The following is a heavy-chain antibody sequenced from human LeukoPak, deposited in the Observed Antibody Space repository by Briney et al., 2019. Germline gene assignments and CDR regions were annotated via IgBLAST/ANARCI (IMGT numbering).Heavy chain of an antibody. CDR1: GFTFSSYG. Sequence: GGSLRLSCAASGFTFSSYGMHWVRQAPGKGLEWVAVISYDGSNKYYADSVKGRFTISRDNSKNTLYLQMNSLRAEDTAVYYCARETIQLWPGRAFDIWGQGTMVTVSS. V-gene: IGHV3-30*03. D-gene: IGHD5-18*01. CDR2: ISYDGSNK. J-gene: IGHJ3*02. CDR3: ARETIQLWPGRAFDI.